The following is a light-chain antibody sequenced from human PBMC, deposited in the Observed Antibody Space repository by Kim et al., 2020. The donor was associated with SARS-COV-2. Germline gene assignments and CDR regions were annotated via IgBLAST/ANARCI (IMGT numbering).Light chain of an antibody. CDR2: KDS. V-gene: IGLV3-25*03. CDR3: QSADSSGTYVV. CDR1: ALPKQY. J-gene: IGLJ2*01. Sequence: SYELTQPPSVSVSPGQTARITCSGDALPKQYAYWYQQKPGQASVLVLYKDSERPSGIPERFSGSSSGTTVTLTISGVQAEDEADYYCQSADSSGTYVVFGGGTQLTVL.